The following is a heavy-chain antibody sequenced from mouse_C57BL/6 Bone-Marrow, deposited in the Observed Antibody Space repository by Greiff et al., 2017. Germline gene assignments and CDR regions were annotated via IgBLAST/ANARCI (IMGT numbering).Heavy chain of an antibody. CDR2: IYPGGGYT. CDR3: AREETAQARAWFAY. Sequence: VQLQESGAELVRPGTSVKMSCKASGYTFTNYWIGWAKQRPGHGLEWIGDIYPGGGYTNYNEKFKGKDTLTADKSSSTAYMQFSSLTSEDSAIYYCAREETAQARAWFAYWGQGTLVTVSA. V-gene: IGHV1-63*01. CDR1: GYTFTNYW. D-gene: IGHD3-2*02. J-gene: IGHJ3*01.